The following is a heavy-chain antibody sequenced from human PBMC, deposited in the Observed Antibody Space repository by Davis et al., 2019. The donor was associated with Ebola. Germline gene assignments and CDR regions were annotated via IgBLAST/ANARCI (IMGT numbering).Heavy chain of an antibody. CDR1: GFVFSSYV. CDR2: IYSGGST. V-gene: IGHV3-53*04. D-gene: IGHD5-12*01. Sequence: GESLKISCAASGFVFSSYVMSWVRRAPGKGLEWVSVIYSGGSTYYADSVKCRFTISRHSSENTVFLQMNSLRPDDTAVYYCARDPPQSGGYVWGQGTLVTVSS. CDR3: ARDPPQSGGYV. J-gene: IGHJ4*02.